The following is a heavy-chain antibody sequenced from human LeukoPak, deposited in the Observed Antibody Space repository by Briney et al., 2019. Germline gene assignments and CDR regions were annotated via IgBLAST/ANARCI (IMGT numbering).Heavy chain of an antibody. CDR1: GYTFTSYY. V-gene: IGHV1-46*01. Sequence: ASVKVSCKASGYTFTSYYMHWVRQAPGQGLEWMGIINPSGGSTSYAQKFQGRVTMTRDTSTSTVYMELSSLRSEDTAVYYCARDSSLATITYAFDIWGQGTKVTVSS. CDR3: ARDSSLATITYAFDI. CDR2: INPSGGST. D-gene: IGHD5-12*01. J-gene: IGHJ3*02.